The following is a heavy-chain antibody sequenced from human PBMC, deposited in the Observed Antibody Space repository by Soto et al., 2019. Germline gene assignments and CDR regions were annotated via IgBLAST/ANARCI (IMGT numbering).Heavy chain of an antibody. V-gene: IGHV1-69*01. CDR1: GGTFSSYA. CDR3: ASNLYSSPRSLKGYYYYGMDV. D-gene: IGHD6-13*01. CDR2: IIPIFGTA. J-gene: IGHJ6*02. Sequence: QVQLVQSGAEVQKPGSSVKVSCKASGGTFSSYAISWVRQAPGQGLEWMGGIIPIFGTANYAQKFQGRVTITADESTSTAYMELSSLRSEDTAVYYCASNLYSSPRSLKGYYYYGMDVWGQGTTVTVSS.